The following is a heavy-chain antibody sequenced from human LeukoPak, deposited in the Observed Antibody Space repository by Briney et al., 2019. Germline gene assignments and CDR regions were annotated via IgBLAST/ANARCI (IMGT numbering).Heavy chain of an antibody. CDR1: GFTFSNYW. CDR2: IKQDESEK. V-gene: IGHV3-7*01. CDR3: ARGKAFDI. Sequence: GGSLRLSCVVSGFTFSNYWMSWVRQVPGKGLEWVANIKQDESEKYYVDSVKGRFTISRDNAKNSLYLQLNSLRAEDTAVYYCARGKAFDIWGQGTMVTVSS. J-gene: IGHJ3*02.